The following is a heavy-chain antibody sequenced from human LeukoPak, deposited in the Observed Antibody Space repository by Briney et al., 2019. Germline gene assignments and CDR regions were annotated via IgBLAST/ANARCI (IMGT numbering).Heavy chain of an antibody. J-gene: IGHJ4*02. D-gene: IGHD1-1*01. V-gene: IGHV4-59*01. Sequence: SETLSLTCTVSGGSISSYYWSWIRQSPGKGLEWIGWSYHRGSTSYNPSLKSRVAISVDTSKNQFSLKLSSVTAADTAVYYCARDRELGYWGQGTLVTVSS. CDR1: GGSISSYY. CDR3: ARDRELGY. CDR2: SYHRGST.